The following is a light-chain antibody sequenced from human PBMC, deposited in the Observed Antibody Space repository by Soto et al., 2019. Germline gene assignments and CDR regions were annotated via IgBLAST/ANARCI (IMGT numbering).Light chain of an antibody. CDR1: QNINNW. V-gene: IGKV1-5*03. CDR3: QQYNNS. CDR2: KAS. Sequence: QSPSTLSASVGDRVTITCRASQNINNWLAWYQQKPGKAPKLLIYKASSLESGVPSRFSGSGSGTEFTLTISSLQPDDSATYYCQQYNNSFGQGTKLEIK. J-gene: IGKJ2*01.